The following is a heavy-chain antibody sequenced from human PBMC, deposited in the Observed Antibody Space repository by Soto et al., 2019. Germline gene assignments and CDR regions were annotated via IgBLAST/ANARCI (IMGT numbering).Heavy chain of an antibody. D-gene: IGHD3-10*01. CDR2: IYPGDSDT. J-gene: IGHJ6*02. CDR3: ASRSPSNYYGSGRGPKDYYYYGMDV. CDR1: GYSFTSYW. Sequence: PGESLKISCKGSGYSFTSYWIGWVRQMPGKGLEWMGIIYPGDSDTRYSPSFQGQVTISADKSISTAYLQWSSLKASDTAMYYCASRSPSNYYGSGRGPKDYYYYGMDVWGQGTTVTVSS. V-gene: IGHV5-51*01.